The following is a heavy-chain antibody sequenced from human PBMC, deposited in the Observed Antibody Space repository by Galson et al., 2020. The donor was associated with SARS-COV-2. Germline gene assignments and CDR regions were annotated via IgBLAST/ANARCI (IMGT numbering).Heavy chain of an antibody. CDR2: ISSGSSYI. V-gene: IGHV3-21*01. J-gene: IGHJ6*02. Sequence: GALKISCAASGFPFSSYSMIWVRQAPGKGLEWVSSISSGSSYIYYADSVRGRFSMSRDNPKNSLYLQMNSLRVEDTAVYYCARLGGMATTPNTYYYYGMDVWGQGTTVTVSS. CDR1: GFPFSSYS. D-gene: IGHD3-16*01. CDR3: ARLGGMATTPNTYYYYGMDV.